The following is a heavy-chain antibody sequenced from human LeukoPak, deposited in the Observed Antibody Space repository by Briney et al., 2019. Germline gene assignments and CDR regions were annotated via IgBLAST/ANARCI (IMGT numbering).Heavy chain of an antibody. D-gene: IGHD6-19*01. J-gene: IGHJ5*02. CDR1: GFTFNSYS. CDR3: AKDTVAVAALFDP. CDR2: ISSGSSYI. Sequence: PGGSLRLSCAASGFTFNSYSMNWVRQAPGKGLEWVSSISSGSSYIFYADSVKGRFTISRDNSKNTLYLQMNSLRAEDTAVYYCAKDTVAVAALFDPWGQGTLVTVSS. V-gene: IGHV3-21*04.